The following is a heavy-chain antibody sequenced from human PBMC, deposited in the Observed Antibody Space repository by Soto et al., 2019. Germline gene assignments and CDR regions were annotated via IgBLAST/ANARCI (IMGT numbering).Heavy chain of an antibody. Sequence: SETLSLTCAVYGGSFSGYYWSWIRQPPGKGLEWIGEINHSGSTNYNPSLKSRVTISVDTSKNQFSLKLSSVTAADTAVYYCARVAVAGTTVDYWGQGPLVTLFS. V-gene: IGHV4-34*01. J-gene: IGHJ4*02. CDR3: ARVAVAGTTVDY. CDR2: INHSGST. CDR1: GGSFSGYY. D-gene: IGHD6-19*01.